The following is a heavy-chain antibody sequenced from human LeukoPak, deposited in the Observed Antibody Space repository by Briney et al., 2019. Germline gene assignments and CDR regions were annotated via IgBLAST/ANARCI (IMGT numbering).Heavy chain of an antibody. CDR2: ISYDESNE. J-gene: IGHJ6*02. Sequence: GGSLRLSCAASGFTFSSYGMHWVRQAPGKGLEWVAAISYDESNEYYVDSVKGRFTVSRDNSKNTLYLQMNSLRAEDTAVYYCARDPSKTTVYYYYYGMDVWGQGTTVTVSS. D-gene: IGHD1-7*01. CDR1: GFTFSSYG. CDR3: ARDPSKTTVYYYYYGMDV. V-gene: IGHV3-30*03.